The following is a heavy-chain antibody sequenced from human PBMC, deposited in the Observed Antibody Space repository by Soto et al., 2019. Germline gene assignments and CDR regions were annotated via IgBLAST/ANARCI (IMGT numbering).Heavy chain of an antibody. Sequence: GGSLRLSCAASGFTFSSYAMSWVRQAPGKGLEWVSAISGSGGSTYYADSVKGRFTISRDNSKNMLYLQMNSLRAEDTAVYYCAKDSDIVLVPAAHSFDYWGQGTLVTVSS. J-gene: IGHJ4*02. CDR1: GFTFSSYA. V-gene: IGHV3-23*01. CDR3: AKDSDIVLVPAAHSFDY. D-gene: IGHD2-2*01. CDR2: ISGSGGST.